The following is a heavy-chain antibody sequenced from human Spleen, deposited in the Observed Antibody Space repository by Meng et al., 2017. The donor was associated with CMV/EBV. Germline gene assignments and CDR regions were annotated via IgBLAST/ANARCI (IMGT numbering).Heavy chain of an antibody. J-gene: IGHJ3*01. CDR1: GYSFSSYY. D-gene: IGHD2-21*02. CDR2: VNPRGGDT. CDR3: ARQDQLLFGGAFDV. V-gene: IGHV1-46*01. Sequence: ASVKVSCKASGYSFSSYYIHWVRQAPGQGLEWVGTVNPRGGDTSNTQKFHGRVTMTRDTSTSTVYMELGSLRSEDTALYYCARQDQLLFGGAFDVWGQGTTVTVSS.